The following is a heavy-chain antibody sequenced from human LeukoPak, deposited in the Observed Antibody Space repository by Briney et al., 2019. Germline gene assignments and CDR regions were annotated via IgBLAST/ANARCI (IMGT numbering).Heavy chain of an antibody. CDR1: GFTFDDYG. CDR2: INWIGDTT. CDR3: ATNPPGRTYLQD. V-gene: IGHV3-20*04. Sequence: GGSLRLSCAASGFTFDDYGMTWVRQVPGKGLEWIAEINWIGDTTRYGDSVKGRFTISRDNAKNSLDLQINSLRVEDTAFYYCATNPPGRTYLQDWGQGTLVTVSS. D-gene: IGHD1-1*01. J-gene: IGHJ1*01.